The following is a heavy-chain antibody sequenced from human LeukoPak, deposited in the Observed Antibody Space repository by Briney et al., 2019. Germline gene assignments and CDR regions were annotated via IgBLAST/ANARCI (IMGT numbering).Heavy chain of an antibody. J-gene: IGHJ4*02. CDR2: IWYDGSDK. CDR1: GFTFSSYG. CDR3: ARECYLVPFD. Sequence: GGSLRLSCAASGFTFSSYGMHWVRQAPGKGLEWVAVIWYDGSDKYYADSVKGRFTISRDNSKNTLYLQMNSLRPEDTAVYYCARECYLVPFDWGQETMFTVSS. V-gene: IGHV3-33*01. D-gene: IGHD2-8*02.